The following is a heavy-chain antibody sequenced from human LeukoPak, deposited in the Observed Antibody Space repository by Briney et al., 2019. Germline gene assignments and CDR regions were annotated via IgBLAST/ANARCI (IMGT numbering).Heavy chain of an antibody. D-gene: IGHD2-2*02. CDR1: GFTFSDHY. Sequence: GGSLRLSCAASGFTFSDHYMDWVRQAPGKGLEWVGRTRNKANSYTTEYAASVKGRFTISRDDSKNSLYLQMNSLRTEDTAVYYCVRVAYQVLYGMDVWGQGTTVPVSS. CDR2: TRNKANSYTT. V-gene: IGHV3-72*01. CDR3: VRVAYQVLYGMDV. J-gene: IGHJ6*02.